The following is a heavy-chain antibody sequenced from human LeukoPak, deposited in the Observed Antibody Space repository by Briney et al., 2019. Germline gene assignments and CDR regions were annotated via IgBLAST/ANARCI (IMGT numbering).Heavy chain of an antibody. CDR3: AKDRCSNGIGCYYYYMAV. CDR1: GFTFSSYG. D-gene: IGHD2-8*01. Sequence: GGSLRLSCAASGFTFSSYGMHWVRQAPGKGLEWVAYIQYDGSNEQYADSVKGRFSISRDNSKNILFLQMNSLRAEDTAVYYCAKDRCSNGIGCYYYYMAVWGKGTTVTISS. CDR2: IQYDGSNE. J-gene: IGHJ6*03. V-gene: IGHV3-30*02.